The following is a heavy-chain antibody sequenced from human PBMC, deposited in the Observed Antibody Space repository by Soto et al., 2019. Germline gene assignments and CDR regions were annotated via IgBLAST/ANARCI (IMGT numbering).Heavy chain of an antibody. CDR3: AREGQLGY. CDR2: ISGYNGNT. Sequence: QVELVQYGAEVKKPGASVKVSCKASGYPFSSYAFSWVRQAPGQGLEWMGWISGYNGNTNYARKLQGRVTMTTDTSMSTAYMELRSLRSDDTAVYYCAREGQLGYWGQGTLVTVSS. D-gene: IGHD6-6*01. V-gene: IGHV1-18*01. J-gene: IGHJ4*02. CDR1: GYPFSSYA.